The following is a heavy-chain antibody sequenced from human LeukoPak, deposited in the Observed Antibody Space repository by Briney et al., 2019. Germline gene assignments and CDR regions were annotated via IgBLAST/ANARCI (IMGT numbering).Heavy chain of an antibody. J-gene: IGHJ3*02. D-gene: IGHD4-17*01. CDR2: MGVSGDNV. CDR3: AKDPNGDYVGAFDT. Sequence: GGSLRLSCAASGFTFSAYGVTWVRQAPGKGLEWVSSMGVSGDNVHYADSVKGRFAISRANSKNTLYLQMNSLRAEDAAVYYCAKDPNGDYVGAFDTWGQGTMVIVSS. V-gene: IGHV3-23*01. CDR1: GFTFSAYG.